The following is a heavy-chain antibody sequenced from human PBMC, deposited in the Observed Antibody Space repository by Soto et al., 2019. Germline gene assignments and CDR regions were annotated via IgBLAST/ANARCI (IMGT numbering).Heavy chain of an antibody. CDR1: GGSISSYY. J-gene: IGHJ4*02. CDR2: IYYSGST. CDR3: ARGRLTMIVEPPDY. V-gene: IGHV4-59*01. Sequence: PSETLSLTCTVSGGSISSYYWSWIRQPPGKGLEWIGYIYYSGSTNYNPSLKSRVTISVDTSKNQFSLKLSSVTAADTAVYYCARGRLTMIVEPPDYWGQGTLVTVSS. D-gene: IGHD3-22*01.